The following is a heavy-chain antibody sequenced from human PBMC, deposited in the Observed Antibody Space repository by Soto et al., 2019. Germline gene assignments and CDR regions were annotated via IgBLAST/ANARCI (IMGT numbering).Heavy chain of an antibody. CDR1: GDSVSSNSAA. CDR2: TYYRSKWYN. D-gene: IGHD5-12*01. Sequence: SQTLSLTCSISGDSVSSNSAAWNWIRQSPSRGLEWLGRTYYRSKWYNDYAVSVKSRITINPDTSKNQFSLQLNSVTPEDTAVYYCAREFVEMRLGRVVATILRDYYYYYCMDVWGQGTTVTVSS. J-gene: IGHJ6*02. CDR3: AREFVEMRLGRVVATILRDYYYYYCMDV. V-gene: IGHV6-1*01.